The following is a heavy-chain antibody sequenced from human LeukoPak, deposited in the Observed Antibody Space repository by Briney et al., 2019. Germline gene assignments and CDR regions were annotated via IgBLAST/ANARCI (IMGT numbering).Heavy chain of an antibody. V-gene: IGHV1-46*01. J-gene: IGHJ2*01. D-gene: IGHD5-12*01. CDR1: GYTFTDYY. CDR3: ARLHDYYWYFDL. Sequence: ASVKVSCKASGYTFTDYYMQWVRQAPGQGLEWMGWINPSGGSTTYAQKFQGRVTMTRDTSTSTVYMELSSLRSEDTAVYYCARLHDYYWYFDLWGRGTLVTVSS. CDR2: INPSGGST.